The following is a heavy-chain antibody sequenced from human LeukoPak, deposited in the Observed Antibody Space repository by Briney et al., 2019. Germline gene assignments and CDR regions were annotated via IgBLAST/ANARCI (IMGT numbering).Heavy chain of an antibody. CDR2: ISSSGSYI. J-gene: IGHJ5*01. CDR3: ARDLSGWYDF. V-gene: IGHV3-21*01. Sequence: GGSLRLSCAASGFTFSSYAMSWVRQAPGKGLEWVSSISSSGSYIYHADSVKGRFTISRDNAQDSLYLQMNSLTVEDTAMYYCARDLSGWYDFWGQGTLDTVSS. D-gene: IGHD1-26*01. CDR1: GFTFSSYA.